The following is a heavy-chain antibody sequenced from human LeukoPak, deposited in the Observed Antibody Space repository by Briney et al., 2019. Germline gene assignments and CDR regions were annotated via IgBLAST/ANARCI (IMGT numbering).Heavy chain of an antibody. CDR3: ARDGAYDSSGYYY. CDR1: GFTFSSYG. D-gene: IGHD3-22*01. Sequence: PGGSLRLSCAASGFTFSSYGMHWVRQAPGKGLEWVAVIWYDGSNKYYADSVKGRFTISRDNSKNTLYLQMNSLRAEDTAVYYCARDGAYDSSGYYYWGQGTLVTVSS. CDR2: IWYDGSNK. J-gene: IGHJ4*02. V-gene: IGHV3-33*01.